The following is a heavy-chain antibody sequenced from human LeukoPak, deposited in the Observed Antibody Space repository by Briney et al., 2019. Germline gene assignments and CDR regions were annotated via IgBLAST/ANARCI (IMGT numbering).Heavy chain of an antibody. J-gene: IGHJ6*03. Sequence: GGSLRLSCAASGFTFSDYYMSWIRQAPGKGLEWVSYISSSGSTIYYADSVKGRFTISRDNAKNSLYLQMNSLGAEDTAVYYCARDWSRGSGSHYYMDVWGKGTTVTVSS. D-gene: IGHD3-10*01. CDR3: ARDWSRGSGSHYYMDV. CDR2: ISSSGSTI. CDR1: GFTFSDYY. V-gene: IGHV3-11*01.